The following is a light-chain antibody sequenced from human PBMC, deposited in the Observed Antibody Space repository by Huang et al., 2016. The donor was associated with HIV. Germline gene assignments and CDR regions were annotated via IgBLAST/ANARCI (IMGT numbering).Light chain of an antibody. J-gene: IGKJ2*02. CDR2: GAS. CDR3: QQYNNWPRT. V-gene: IGKV3-15*01. Sequence: EIVMTQSPPTLSVSPGERATLSCRASQRVSSNLAWYQQRPGQAPRLLIYGASSRATGIPARFSGSGSGTQFTLTISSLQSEDFAVYYCQQYNNWPRTFGQGTKLEIK. CDR1: QRVSSN.